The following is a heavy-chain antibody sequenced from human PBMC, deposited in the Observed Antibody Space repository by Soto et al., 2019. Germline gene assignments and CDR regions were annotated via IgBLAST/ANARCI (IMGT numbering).Heavy chain of an antibody. CDR2: IIPILGIA. D-gene: IGHD1-26*01. V-gene: IGHV1-69*04. Sequence: SVKVSCKASGGTFSSYTISWVRQAPGQGLEWMGRIIPILGIANYAQKFQGRVTITADKSTRTAYMELSSLRSEETAVYYCAREAKSGPFDYCGQVTLVPVSS. CDR1: GGTFSSYT. J-gene: IGHJ4*02. CDR3: AREAKSGPFDY.